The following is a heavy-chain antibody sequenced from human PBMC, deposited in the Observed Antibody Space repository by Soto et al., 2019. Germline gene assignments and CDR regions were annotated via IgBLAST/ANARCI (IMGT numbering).Heavy chain of an antibody. CDR3: ARAFYYDFWSWTGYYYYGMDV. V-gene: IGHV1-8*01. D-gene: IGHD3-3*01. Sequence: GASVKVSCKASGYTFTSYDINWVRQATGQGLEWMGWMNPNSGNTGYAQKFQGRVTMTRNTSISTAYMGLSSLRSEDTAVYYCARAFYYDFWSWTGYYYYGMDVWGQGTTVTVSS. CDR1: GYTFTSYD. J-gene: IGHJ6*02. CDR2: MNPNSGNT.